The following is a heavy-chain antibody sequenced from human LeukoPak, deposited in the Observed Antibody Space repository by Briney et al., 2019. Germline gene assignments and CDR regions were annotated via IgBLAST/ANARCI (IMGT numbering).Heavy chain of an antibody. Sequence: SETLSLTCTLSGGSISSSSYYWGWIRQPPGKGLEWLGSMYYSGSTYYNPSLKSRVTISVDTSKNQFSLKLSSVTAADTAVYYCARHNPRYYYDSSGYPDYWGQGTLVTVFS. J-gene: IGHJ4*02. CDR2: MYYSGST. D-gene: IGHD3-22*01. CDR1: GGSISSSSYY. CDR3: ARHNPRYYYDSSGYPDY. V-gene: IGHV4-39*01.